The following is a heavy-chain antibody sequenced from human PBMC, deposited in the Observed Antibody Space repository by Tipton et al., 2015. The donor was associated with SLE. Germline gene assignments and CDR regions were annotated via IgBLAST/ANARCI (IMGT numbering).Heavy chain of an antibody. CDR3: AKHHFDFWSGYYWLDY. J-gene: IGHJ4*02. V-gene: IGHV3-30*02. CDR2: IRFDEANE. CDR1: GFTLRSYG. D-gene: IGHD3-3*01. Sequence: GSLRLSCAASGFTLRSYGVHWVRQAPGKGLEWVAFIRFDEANEYYADSVKGRFTISRDNSKNTLYLQMNSLRAEDTAVYHCAKHHFDFWSGYYWLDYWGRGTQVTVSS.